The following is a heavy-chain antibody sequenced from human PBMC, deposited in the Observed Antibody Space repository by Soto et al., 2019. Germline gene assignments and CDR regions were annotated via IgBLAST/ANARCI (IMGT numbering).Heavy chain of an antibody. Sequence: QVQLQESDPGLVKPSETLSLTCTVSGGSVSSGSYYWSWIRQPPGKGLEWIGYIYYSGSTNYNPSLTSRVTISVDTSKNQFSLKLSSVTAADTAVYYCARERRAYSSSWYGANNWFDPWGQGTLVTVSS. CDR3: ARERRAYSSSWYGANNWFDP. CDR2: IYYSGST. D-gene: IGHD6-13*01. J-gene: IGHJ5*02. V-gene: IGHV4-61*01. CDR1: GGSVSSGSYY.